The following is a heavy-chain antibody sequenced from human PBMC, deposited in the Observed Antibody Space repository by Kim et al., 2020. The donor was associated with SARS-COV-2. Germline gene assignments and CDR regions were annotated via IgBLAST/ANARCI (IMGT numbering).Heavy chain of an antibody. J-gene: IGHJ3*02. D-gene: IGHD3-22*01. V-gene: IGHV3-33*01. CDR1: GFTFSSYG. Sequence: PGGSLRLSCAASGFTFSSYGMHWVRQAPGKGLEWVAVIWYDGSNKYYADSVKGRFTISSDNSKNTLYLQMNSLRAEDTAVYYCAREGGYYYDSGAFDIWGQGTMVTVSS. CDR2: IWYDGSNK. CDR3: AREGGYYYDSGAFDI.